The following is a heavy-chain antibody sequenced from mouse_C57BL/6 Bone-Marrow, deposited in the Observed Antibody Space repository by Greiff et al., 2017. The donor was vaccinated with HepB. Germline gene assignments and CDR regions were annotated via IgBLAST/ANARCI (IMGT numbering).Heavy chain of an antibody. CDR2: IDPSDSYT. J-gene: IGHJ3*01. CDR3: AREDSRAY. CDR1: GYTFTSYW. D-gene: IGHD1-1*01. V-gene: IGHV1-59*01. Sequence: VQLQQPGAELVRPGPSVKLSCKASGYTFTSYWMHWVKQRPGQGLEWIGVIDPSDSYTNYNQKFKGKATLTVDTSSSPAYMQLSSLTSEDSAVYYCAREDSRAYWGQGTLVTVSA.